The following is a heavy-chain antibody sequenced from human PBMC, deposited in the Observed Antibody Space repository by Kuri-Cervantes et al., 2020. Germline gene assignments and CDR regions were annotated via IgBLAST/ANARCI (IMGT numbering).Heavy chain of an antibody. CDR1: GFTLSSYA. CDR2: IHGGGDNT. V-gene: IGHV3-23*01. Sequence: GGSLRLSCTAFGFTLSSYAMSWVRQAPGKGLEWVSGIHGGGDNTYYADSVKGRFTISRDNSKNTLFLQMNSLRAEDTAIYYCVRRPTGSHQPFDFWGPGTLVTVSS. D-gene: IGHD1-26*01. CDR3: VRRPTGSHQPFDF. J-gene: IGHJ4*02.